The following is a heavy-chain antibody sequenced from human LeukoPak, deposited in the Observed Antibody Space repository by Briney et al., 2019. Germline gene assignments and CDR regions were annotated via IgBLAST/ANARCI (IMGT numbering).Heavy chain of an antibody. D-gene: IGHD1-1*01. CDR1: GFTFSSHA. Sequence: GGSLRLSCAASGFTFSSHAMHWIRQAPGKGLEYVTSIQYDGSETFYGYSVKGRFTTSRDNSQTALYLQMDSLRPEDTAIYYCVKERKDAWTFDFWGQGTLVTVSS. CDR3: VKERKDAWTFDF. V-gene: IGHV3-30*02. CDR2: IQYDGSET. J-gene: IGHJ4*02.